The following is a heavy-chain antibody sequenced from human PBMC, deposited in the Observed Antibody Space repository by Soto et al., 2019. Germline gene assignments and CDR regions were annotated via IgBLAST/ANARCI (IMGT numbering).Heavy chain of an antibody. CDR1: GGTFSSYA. Sequence: EASVKVSCKASGGTFSSYAISWVRQAPGQGLEWMGGIIPIFGTANYAQKFQGRVTITADESTSTAYMELSSLRTEDTAVYYCARDSLVGASEGNGMDVWGQGTTVTAP. CDR2: IIPIFGTA. D-gene: IGHD1-26*01. V-gene: IGHV1-69*13. J-gene: IGHJ6*02. CDR3: ARDSLVGASEGNGMDV.